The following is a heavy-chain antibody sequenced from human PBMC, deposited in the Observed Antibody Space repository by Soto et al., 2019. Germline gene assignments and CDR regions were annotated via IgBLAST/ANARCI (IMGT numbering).Heavy chain of an antibody. J-gene: IGHJ4*02. Sequence: GGPLRLSCAASGFTFTRDSMNWVRQAPGKGLEWVSSISSTTNYIYYGDSMKGRFNISRDNAKNSLYLEMNSLRAEDTAVYYCASDPDSRGVYYKYWGQGTLVTDSS. CDR3: ASDPDSRGVYYKY. CDR2: ISSTTNYI. CDR1: GFTFTRDS. V-gene: IGHV3-21*01. D-gene: IGHD2-8*01.